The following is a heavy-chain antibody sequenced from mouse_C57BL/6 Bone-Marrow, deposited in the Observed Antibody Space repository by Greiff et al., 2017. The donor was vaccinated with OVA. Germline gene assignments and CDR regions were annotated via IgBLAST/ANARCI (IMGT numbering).Heavy chain of an antibody. J-gene: IGHJ1*03. D-gene: IGHD2-1*01. CDR2: ISSGGSYT. CDR1: GFTFSSYG. V-gene: IGHV5-6*01. Sequence: EVKLVESGGDLVKPGGSLKLSCAASGFTFSSYGMSWVRQTPDKRLEWVATISSGGSYTYYPDSVKGRFTISRDNAKNTLYLQMSSLKSEDTAMYYCARQASPCNCDWYFDVWGTGTTVTVSS. CDR3: ARQASPCNCDWYFDV.